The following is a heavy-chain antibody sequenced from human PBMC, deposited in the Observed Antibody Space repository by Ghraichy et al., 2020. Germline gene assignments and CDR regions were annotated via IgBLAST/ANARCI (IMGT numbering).Heavy chain of an antibody. D-gene: IGHD3-22*01. V-gene: IGHV3-53*01. CDR1: GFTVSRNY. J-gene: IGHJ6*02. CDR3: ARSNYYDGSGYFNYYYYGMDV. Sequence: GESLNISCAASGFTVSRNYLSWVRQAPGKGLEWVSVVYATNATYYAHSVKGRFTISRDTSKNTLYLQMNSLRAGDTAVYYCARSNYYDGSGYFNYYYYGMDVWGQGTTVTVSS. CDR2: VYATNAT.